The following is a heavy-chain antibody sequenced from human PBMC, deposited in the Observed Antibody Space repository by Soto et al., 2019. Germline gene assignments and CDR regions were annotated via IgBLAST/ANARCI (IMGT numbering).Heavy chain of an antibody. CDR3: AREGTRPRYYYYYGMDV. J-gene: IGHJ6*02. D-gene: IGHD6-6*01. V-gene: IGHV3-30-3*01. CDR1: GFTFSSYA. Sequence: GGSLRLSCAASGFTFSSYAMHWVRQAPGKGLEWVAVISYDGSNKYYADSVKGRFTISRDNSKNTLYLQMNSLRAEDTAVYYCAREGTRPRYYYYYGMDVWGQGTTVTVSS. CDR2: ISYDGSNK.